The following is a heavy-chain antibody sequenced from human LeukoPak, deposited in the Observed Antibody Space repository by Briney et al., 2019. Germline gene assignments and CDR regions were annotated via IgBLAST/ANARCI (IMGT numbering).Heavy chain of an antibody. CDR3: ARDYYYDTSGHRSGYFDL. Sequence: ASVKVSCKASGYTFTGYYMHWVRQAPGQGLEWMGRINPNSGGTNYAQKFQGRVTMTRDTSITTAYMELSSLRSEDTAVYYCARDYYYDTSGHRSGYFDLWGRGTLVTVSS. CDR2: INPNSGGT. V-gene: IGHV1-2*06. CDR1: GYTFTGYY. J-gene: IGHJ2*01. D-gene: IGHD3-22*01.